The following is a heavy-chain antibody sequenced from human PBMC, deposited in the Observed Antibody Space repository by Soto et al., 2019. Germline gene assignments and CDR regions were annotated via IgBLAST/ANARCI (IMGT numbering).Heavy chain of an antibody. CDR1: GYSFTSYW. J-gene: IGHJ6*02. CDR3: ARLHNRIAAAGTYYYYGMDV. CDR2: IYPGDSDT. Sequence: ESLKISCKGSGYSFTSYWIGWVRQMPGKGLEWMGIIYPGDSDTRYSPSFQGQVTISADKSISTAYLQWSSPKASDTAMYYCARLHNRIAAAGTYYYYGMDVWGQGTTVTVSS. D-gene: IGHD6-13*01. V-gene: IGHV5-51*01.